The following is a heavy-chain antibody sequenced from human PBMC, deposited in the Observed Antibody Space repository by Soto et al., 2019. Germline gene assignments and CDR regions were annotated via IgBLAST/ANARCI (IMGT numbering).Heavy chain of an antibody. CDR1: GGSVGSSNW. J-gene: IGHJ5*01. CDR3: ARGGTPDS. CDR2: IYHTGNA. Sequence: QVQLQESGPGLVKPSGTLSLTCAVSGGSVGSSNWWSWVRQPPGKGLEWIGEIYHTGNANYNPSLKSRPTISVDKSHNPFSLNLRFVTAADTAVYYCARGGTPDSWGQGTLVTVSS. D-gene: IGHD1-1*01. V-gene: IGHV4-4*02.